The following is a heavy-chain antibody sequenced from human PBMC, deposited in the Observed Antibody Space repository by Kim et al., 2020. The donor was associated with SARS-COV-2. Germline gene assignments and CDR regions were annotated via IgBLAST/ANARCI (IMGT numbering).Heavy chain of an antibody. CDR3: ARLAEGSSSSFDF. Sequence: GESLKISCQTFGYTFTAFWVTWVRQVPGKGLEWVGRIDPDDSYTNFSPSFEGHVTISADKATRTTYLQWRNLTASDTAMYFCARLAEGSSSSFDFWGQGTLVIVSS. V-gene: IGHV5-10-1*01. D-gene: IGHD6-6*01. J-gene: IGHJ4*02. CDR1: GYTFTAFW. CDR2: IDPDDSYT.